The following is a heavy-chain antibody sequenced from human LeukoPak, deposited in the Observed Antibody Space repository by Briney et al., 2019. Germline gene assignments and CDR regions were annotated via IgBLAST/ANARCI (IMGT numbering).Heavy chain of an antibody. CDR2: ISGSCGTT. V-gene: IGHV3-23*01. CDR3: VTRGSDGYNANYYGMDV. Sequence: GRSLRLSCVGPELTFSSYPMSWVRKAPGQGLERVSTISGSCGTTFYEDSAKGRFAISRANSRNNLFLRMHSLRAEDAVVYYCVTRGSDGYNANYYGMDVWGQGTTVTGSS. J-gene: IGHJ6*02. CDR1: ELTFSSYP. D-gene: IGHD5-24*01.